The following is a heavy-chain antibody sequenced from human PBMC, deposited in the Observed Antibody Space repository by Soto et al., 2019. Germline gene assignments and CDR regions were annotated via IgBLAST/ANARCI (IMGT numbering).Heavy chain of an antibody. V-gene: IGHV1-69*06. Sequence: SVKVSCKASGGTFSSYVISWVRQAPGQGPEWMGGIIPMYGTVNYAQKFQDRVTIIADTSTSTAYMELRSLRSEDTAVYYCARDLGGCSGGSCRYNWFDPWGQGTRVTVSS. CDR3: ARDLGGCSGGSCRYNWFDP. CDR1: GGTFSSYV. D-gene: IGHD2-15*01. CDR2: IIPMYGTV. J-gene: IGHJ5*02.